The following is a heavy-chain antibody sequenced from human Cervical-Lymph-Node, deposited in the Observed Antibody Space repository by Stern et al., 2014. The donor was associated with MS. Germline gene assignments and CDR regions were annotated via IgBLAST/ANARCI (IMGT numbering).Heavy chain of an antibody. CDR3: TRDLSGSYHTAMGY. J-gene: IGHJ4*02. D-gene: IGHD1-26*01. CDR1: GFTFSTYS. V-gene: IGHV3-21*01. CDR2: IGSSSSFI. Sequence: EVQLEESGGGLVKPGGSLRLSCAASGFTFSTYSMNWVRQTPGKGLEWVSSIGSSSSFIYYAASVKGRFTISRDNAKNSLYLQMDSLRAEDTAVYYCTRDLSGSYHTAMGYWGQGTLVTVSS.